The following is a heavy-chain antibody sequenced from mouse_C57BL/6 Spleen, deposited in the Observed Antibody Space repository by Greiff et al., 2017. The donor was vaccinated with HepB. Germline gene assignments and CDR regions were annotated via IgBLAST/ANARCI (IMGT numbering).Heavy chain of an antibody. Sequence: QVQLQQPGAELVKPGASVKLSCKASGYTFTSYWMHWVKQRPGQGLEWIGMIHPNSGSTNYNEKFKSKATLTVDKSSSTAYMQLSSLTSEDSAVYYCARAPIGLTVVPDYWGQGTTLTVSS. CDR1: GYTFTSYW. J-gene: IGHJ2*01. D-gene: IGHD1-1*01. CDR3: ARAPIGLTVVPDY. CDR2: IHPNSGST. V-gene: IGHV1-64*01.